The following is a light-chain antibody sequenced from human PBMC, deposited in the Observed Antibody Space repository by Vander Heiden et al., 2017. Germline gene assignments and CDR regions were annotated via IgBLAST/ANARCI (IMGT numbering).Light chain of an antibody. Sequence: DIVMTQSPDSLPVSLRERATISCKSSQSLLDSSNNKNLLGWYQQKPGQPPKLLIYWASTRESGVPDRFSGSGSGTDFTLSISSLQAEDVAVYYCQQYYSSPYTFGQGTKLEIK. CDR2: WAS. CDR1: QSLLDSSNNKNL. V-gene: IGKV4-1*01. CDR3: QQYYSSPYT. J-gene: IGKJ2*01.